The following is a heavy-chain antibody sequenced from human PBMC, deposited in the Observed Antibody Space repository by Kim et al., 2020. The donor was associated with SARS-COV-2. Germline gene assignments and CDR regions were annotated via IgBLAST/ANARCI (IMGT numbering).Heavy chain of an antibody. J-gene: IGHJ6*02. V-gene: IGHV4-39*01. Sequence: SLKSRVTISVDTSKNQFSLKLSSVTAADTAVYYCARPIAVAGTSYYGMDVWGQGTTVTVSS. CDR3: ARPIAVAGTSYYGMDV. D-gene: IGHD6-19*01.